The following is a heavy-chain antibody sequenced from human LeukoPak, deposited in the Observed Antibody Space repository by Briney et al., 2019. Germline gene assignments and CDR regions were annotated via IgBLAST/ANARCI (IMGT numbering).Heavy chain of an antibody. Sequence: ASVKVSCKASGYTFTTYGISWVRQAPGQGLEWMGWISAYNGNTNYAQKLQGRVTMTTDTSTSTAYMELRSLRSDDTAVYYCARIRLLRYFDWLLPDQYYFDYWGQGTLVTVSS. CDR3: ARIRLLRYFDWLLPDQYYFDY. CDR1: GYTFTTYG. CDR2: ISAYNGNT. V-gene: IGHV1-18*01. J-gene: IGHJ4*02. D-gene: IGHD3-9*01.